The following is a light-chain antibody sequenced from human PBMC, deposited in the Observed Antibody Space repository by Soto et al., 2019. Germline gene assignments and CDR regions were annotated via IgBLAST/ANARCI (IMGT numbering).Light chain of an antibody. CDR1: SSDVGSYNL. CDR2: EVS. V-gene: IGLV2-23*02. CDR3: CSYPGYSTWV. J-gene: IGLJ3*02. Sequence: QSVLTQPASVSGSPGQSITISCTGASSDVGSYNLVSWYQQHPGKAPKLMIYEVSRRPSGVSDRFSGSKSGNTASLTISGLQPEDEADYYCCSYPGYSTWVFGGGTKLTVL.